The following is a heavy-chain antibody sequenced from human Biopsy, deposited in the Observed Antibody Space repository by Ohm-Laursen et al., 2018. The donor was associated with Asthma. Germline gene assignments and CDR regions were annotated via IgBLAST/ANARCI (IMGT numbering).Heavy chain of an antibody. CDR1: PGSINDYY. Sequence: GTLSLTCTVSPGSINDYYWSWIRQFPGKGLEWIGYVHSTGSTRFNPSLKSRLTISVDTSVDQVSLKLTSVTAADTAVYYCARATSTWSQSGPHYFDHWGQGTLVTVSS. J-gene: IGHJ4*02. CDR2: VHSTGST. CDR3: ARATSTWSQSGPHYFDH. V-gene: IGHV4-59*01. D-gene: IGHD6-13*01.